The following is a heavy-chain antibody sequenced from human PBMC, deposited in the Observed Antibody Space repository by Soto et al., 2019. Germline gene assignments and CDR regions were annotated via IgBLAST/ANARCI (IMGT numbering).Heavy chain of an antibody. CDR3: ARSGSYAAFHI. J-gene: IGHJ3*02. CDR1: GFTFCDHY. D-gene: IGHD1-26*01. Sequence: EVQLVESGGGLVQPGGSLRLSCVASGFTFCDHYMDWVRQAPGKGLEWVGRTRNKANSYTTEYAASVKGRFSISRDGSKNSLYLQMNSLQTEDTAVYYCARSGSYAAFHIWGQGTMVTVSS. V-gene: IGHV3-72*01. CDR2: TRNKANSYTT.